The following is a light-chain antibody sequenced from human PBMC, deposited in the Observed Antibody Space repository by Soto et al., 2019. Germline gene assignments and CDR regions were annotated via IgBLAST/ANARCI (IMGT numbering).Light chain of an antibody. V-gene: IGLV2-14*01. CDR2: EVN. J-gene: IGLJ1*01. CDR3: TSYTSSDTLYV. CDR1: RSDIGAYNY. Sequence: QSVLTQPASVSGSPGQSITISCTGTRSDIGAYNYVSWYQRHPDKAPQLLIYEVNSRPSGVSNRFSGSKSGNTASLTISGLQPEDEADYYCTSYTSSDTLYVFGSGTKVTVL.